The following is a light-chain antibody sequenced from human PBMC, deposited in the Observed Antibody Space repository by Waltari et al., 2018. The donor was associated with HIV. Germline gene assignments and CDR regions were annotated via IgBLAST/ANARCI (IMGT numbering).Light chain of an antibody. J-gene: IGLJ2*01. Sequence: QSVLTQPPSVSAAPGQKVTISCSGSNSNIGNNYVSWYQQLPGSAPKPLIYDKNKRPSGIPDRFSGSKSGTSATLGITGLQTGDEADYYCGTWDSSLSAGVFGVGTKVTVL. CDR2: DKN. CDR1: NSNIGNNY. CDR3: GTWDSSLSAGV. V-gene: IGLV1-51*01.